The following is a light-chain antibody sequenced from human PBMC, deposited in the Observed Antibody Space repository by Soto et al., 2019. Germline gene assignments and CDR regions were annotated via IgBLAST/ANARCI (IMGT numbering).Light chain of an antibody. CDR3: QQYDKWPRT. CDR1: QTVRNNY. V-gene: IGKV3-20*01. J-gene: IGKJ1*01. Sequence: EFVLTQSPGTLSLSPGERATLSCRASQTVRNNYLAWYQQKPGQAPRLLIYDASSRATGIPDRFSGGGSGAEYTLTISSLQSEDFAVYYCQQYDKWPRTFGQGTKVDIK. CDR2: DAS.